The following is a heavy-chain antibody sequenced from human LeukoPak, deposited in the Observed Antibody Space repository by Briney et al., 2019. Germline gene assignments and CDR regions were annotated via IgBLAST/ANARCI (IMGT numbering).Heavy chain of an antibody. Sequence: GGSLRLSCAASGFAFSSYSMTWVRQAPVKGLEWVSVISGSGGSTYYGDSVKGRFTISRDNSKNTLYLQMNSPRAEDTAVYYCARAAMVRGVDYFDYWGQGTLVTVSS. CDR2: ISGSGGST. V-gene: IGHV3-23*01. J-gene: IGHJ4*02. CDR3: ARAAMVRGVDYFDY. D-gene: IGHD3-10*01. CDR1: GFAFSSYS.